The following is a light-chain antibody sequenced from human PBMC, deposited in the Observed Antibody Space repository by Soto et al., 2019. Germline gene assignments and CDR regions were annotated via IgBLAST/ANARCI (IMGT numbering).Light chain of an antibody. CDR3: QQRHMWPIT. V-gene: IGKV3-11*01. CDR2: DAS. Sequence: EIGMTQTAATLSLSPGERATLSCSASQSVSSNLAWYQQKPGQAPRLLIYDASNRATGIPARFSGSGSGTDFTLTISSLEPEDSAVYYCQQRHMWPITFGQGTRLEIK. J-gene: IGKJ5*01. CDR1: QSVSSN.